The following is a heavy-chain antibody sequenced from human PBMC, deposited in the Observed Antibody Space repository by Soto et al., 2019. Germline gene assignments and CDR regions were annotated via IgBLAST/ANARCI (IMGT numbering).Heavy chain of an antibody. D-gene: IGHD3-22*01. CDR1: GGSFSGYY. V-gene: IGHV4-34*01. CDR3: ARAQACAGYYYDSSGYYSWFDY. Sequence: QVQLQQWGAGLLKPSETLSLTCAVYGGSFSGYYWSWIRQPPGKGLEWIGEINHSGSTNYNPSLKSRVTISVDTSKNQFSLKLSSVTAADTAVYYCARAQACAGYYYDSSGYYSWFDYWGQGTLVTVSS. J-gene: IGHJ4*02. CDR2: INHSGST.